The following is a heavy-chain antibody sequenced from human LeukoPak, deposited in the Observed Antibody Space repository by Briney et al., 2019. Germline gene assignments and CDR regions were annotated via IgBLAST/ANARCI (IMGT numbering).Heavy chain of an antibody. V-gene: IGHV3-53*01. CDR1: GFIVSNDY. Sequence: GGSLRLSCVASGFIVSNDYMSWVRQAPGKGLEWVSVLYNAGSTYYADSVKGRFTISRDNSKNTLYLQMYSLRAEDTAVYYCARDNWAGYSSSWYPDAFDIWGQGTMVTVSS. J-gene: IGHJ3*02. D-gene: IGHD6-13*01. CDR2: LYNAGST. CDR3: ARDNWAGYSSSWYPDAFDI.